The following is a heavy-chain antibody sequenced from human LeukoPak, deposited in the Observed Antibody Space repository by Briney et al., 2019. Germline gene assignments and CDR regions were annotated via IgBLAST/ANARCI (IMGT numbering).Heavy chain of an antibody. Sequence: GASVKVSCKASGYTFTSYYMHWVRQAPGQGLEWMGIINPSGGSTSYAQKFQGRVTMTRDTSTSTVYMELSSLRSEDTAVYYCARDFTKQWRGQPDDYWGQGTLVTVSS. V-gene: IGHV1-46*01. CDR2: INPSGGST. CDR3: ARDFTKQWRGQPDDY. D-gene: IGHD6-19*01. J-gene: IGHJ4*02. CDR1: GYTFTSYY.